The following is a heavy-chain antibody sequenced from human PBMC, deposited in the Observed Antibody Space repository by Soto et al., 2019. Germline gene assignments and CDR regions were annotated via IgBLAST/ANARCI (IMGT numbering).Heavy chain of an antibody. J-gene: IGHJ4*02. CDR2: IWYDGSNK. Sequence: GGSLRLSCAASGFTFSSYGMHWVRQAPGKGLEWVAVIWYDGSNKYYADSVKGRFTISRDNSKNTLYLQMNSLRAEDTAVYYCARDGRQQEYYFDYWGQGTLVTVSS. V-gene: IGHV3-33*01. D-gene: IGHD6-13*01. CDR1: GFTFSSYG. CDR3: ARDGRQQEYYFDY.